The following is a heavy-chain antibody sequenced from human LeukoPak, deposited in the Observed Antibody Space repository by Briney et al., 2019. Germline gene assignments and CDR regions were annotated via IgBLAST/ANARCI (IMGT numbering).Heavy chain of an antibody. V-gene: IGHV1-2*04. Sequence: VASVKVSCKASGYTFTGYYIHWVRQAPGQGLEWMGWINPNSGGTNYAQKFQGWVTMTRDTSISTAYMELSRLRSDDTAVYYCARDLEGYCSGGSCYNLVGFDYWGQGTLVTVSS. CDR1: GYTFTGYY. D-gene: IGHD2-15*01. CDR2: INPNSGGT. J-gene: IGHJ4*02. CDR3: ARDLEGYCSGGSCYNLVGFDY.